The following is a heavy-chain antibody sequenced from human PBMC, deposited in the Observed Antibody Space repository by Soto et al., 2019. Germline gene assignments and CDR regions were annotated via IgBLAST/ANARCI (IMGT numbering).Heavy chain of an antibody. V-gene: IGHV3-33*08. CDR3: VTDLLESRGHFDY. CDR2: IRYDGGKT. J-gene: IGHJ4*02. Sequence: QVQLVESGGGVVQPGRSLRLSCAASGFVFSSFDMNWVRQAPGKGLEWVANIRYDGGKTYYADSVKGRFTISRDNSRNTLYLQINSLRAEDTAVYHCVTDLLESRGHFDYWGQGTLVTVSS. CDR1: GFVFSSFD. D-gene: IGHD3-3*01.